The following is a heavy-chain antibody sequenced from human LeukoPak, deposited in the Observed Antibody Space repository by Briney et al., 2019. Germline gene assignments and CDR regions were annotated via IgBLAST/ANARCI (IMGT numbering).Heavy chain of an antibody. CDR3: ARSEMADY. J-gene: IGHJ4*02. CDR1: GYTFTGYY. D-gene: IGHD1-14*01. CDR2: INPDSGAT. Sequence: ASVKVSCKASGYTFTGYYMHWVRQAPGQGLEWMGWINPDSGATNYAQRFQGRVTMTRDTSISTAYMELSRLRSDGTALYYCARSEMADYWGQGTLVTVSS. V-gene: IGHV1-2*02.